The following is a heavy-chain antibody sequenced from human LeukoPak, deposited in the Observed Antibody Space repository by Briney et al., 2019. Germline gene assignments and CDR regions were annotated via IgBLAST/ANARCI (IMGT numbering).Heavy chain of an antibody. D-gene: IGHD5-12*01. CDR2: IIPIFGIA. J-gene: IGHJ4*02. CDR1: GGTFSSYA. V-gene: IGHV1-69*04. Sequence: SVKVSCKASGGTFSSYAISWVRQAPGQGLEWMGRIIPIFGIANYAQKFQGRVTITADKSTSTAYMELSSLRSEDTAVYYCARALVAARVYNLGSYFDYWGQRTLVTVSS. CDR3: ARALVAARVYNLGSYFDY.